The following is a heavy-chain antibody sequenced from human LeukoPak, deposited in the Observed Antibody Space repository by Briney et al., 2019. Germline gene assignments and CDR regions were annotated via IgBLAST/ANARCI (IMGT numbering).Heavy chain of an antibody. Sequence: SQTLSLTCAVSGGSISSGGYSWSWIRQPPGKGLEWIGYIYHSGSTYYNPSLKSRVTISVDRSKNQFSLKLSSVTAADTAVYYCARGSIDGVLFDYWGQGTLVTVSS. D-gene: IGHD3-10*01. V-gene: IGHV4-30-2*01. CDR2: IYHSGST. CDR3: ARGSIDGVLFDY. J-gene: IGHJ4*02. CDR1: GGSISSGGYS.